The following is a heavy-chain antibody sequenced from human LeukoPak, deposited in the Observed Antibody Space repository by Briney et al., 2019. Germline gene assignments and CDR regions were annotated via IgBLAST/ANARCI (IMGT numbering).Heavy chain of an antibody. V-gene: IGHV4-34*01. CDR1: GGSFTGYH. CDR3: ARENWRSKSIDFDS. D-gene: IGHD6-6*01. CDR2: VNPNGRI. Sequence: SETLSLTCNVLGGSFTGYHWSWFRQTPGKGLEWIGEVNPNGRIDYNPSFESRVTISVDTTKNQFSLRLSSVTAADTAAYFCARENWRSKSIDFDSWGQGTLVTVSS. J-gene: IGHJ4*02.